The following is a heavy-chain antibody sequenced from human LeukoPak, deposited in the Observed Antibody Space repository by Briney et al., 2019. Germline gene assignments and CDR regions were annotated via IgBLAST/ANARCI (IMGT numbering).Heavy chain of an antibody. Sequence: PGGSLGLSCAVSGFTFTTYGMSWVRQAPGKGLEWVSAISGSGGSTYYADSVKGRFTISRDNSKNTLYLQMNSLRAEDTAVYYCAKDPSQWSAYYYDSSGYYWYYWGQGTLVTVSS. CDR2: ISGSGGST. CDR1: GFTFTTYG. D-gene: IGHD3-22*01. J-gene: IGHJ4*02. V-gene: IGHV3-23*01. CDR3: AKDPSQWSAYYYDSSGYYWYY.